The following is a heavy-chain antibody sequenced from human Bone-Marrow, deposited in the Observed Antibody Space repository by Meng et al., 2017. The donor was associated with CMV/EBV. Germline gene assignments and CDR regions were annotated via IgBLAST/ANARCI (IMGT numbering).Heavy chain of an antibody. J-gene: IGHJ4*02. V-gene: IGHV6-1*01. CDR2: TYYRSKWYN. CDR3: ARDQYCSGGSCYRDRSFDY. CDR1: GDSFSSNSAA. Sequence: SQTLSLTCAISGDSFSSNSAAWNWIRQPPSRGLEWLGRTYYRSKWYNDYAVSVKSRITINPDTSKNQFSLQLNSVTPEDTAVYYCARDQYCSGGSCYRDRSFDYWGQGTLVTVSS. D-gene: IGHD2-15*01.